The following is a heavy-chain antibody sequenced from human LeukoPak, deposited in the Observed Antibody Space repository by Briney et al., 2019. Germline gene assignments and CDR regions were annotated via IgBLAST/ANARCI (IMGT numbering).Heavy chain of an antibody. V-gene: IGHV3-30*18. CDR2: ISYDGSNK. Sequence: GGSLRLSCAASGFTFSSYGMHWVRQAPGKGLEWVAVISYDGSNKYYADSVKGRFTISRDNSKHTLYRQMNSLRAEDTAVYYCAKDLHYDFWSGPRASYGMDVWGQGTTVTVSS. CDR1: GFTFSSYG. D-gene: IGHD3-3*01. CDR3: AKDLHYDFWSGPRASYGMDV. J-gene: IGHJ6*02.